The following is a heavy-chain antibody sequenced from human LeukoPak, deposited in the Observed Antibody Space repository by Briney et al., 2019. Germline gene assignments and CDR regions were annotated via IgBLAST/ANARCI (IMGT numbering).Heavy chain of an antibody. CDR2: IYYGGST. V-gene: IGHV4-31*03. J-gene: IGHJ4*02. CDR1: GGSISSGGYY. Sequence: PSQTLSLTCTVSGGSISSGGYYWSWIRQHPGKGLEWIGYIYYGGSTYYNPSRKSRVTISVDKSKNQFSLKLSSVTAADTAVYYCARDRAYGVGFGYWGQGTLVTVSS. D-gene: IGHD4-17*01. CDR3: ARDRAYGVGFGY.